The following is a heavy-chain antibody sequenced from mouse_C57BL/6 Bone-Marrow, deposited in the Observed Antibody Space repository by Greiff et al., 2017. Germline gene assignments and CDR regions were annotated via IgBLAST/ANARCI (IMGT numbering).Heavy chain of an antibody. V-gene: IGHV1-63*01. CDR2: IYPGGGYT. Sequence: QVQLQQSGAELVRPGTSVKMSCKASGYTFTNYWIGWAKQRPGHGLEWIGDIYPGGGYTNYNEKFKGKGTLTAEKSSSTAYMQFSSLTSEDSAIYYCARSWGYSSFAYWGQGTLVTVSA. CDR1: GYTFTNYW. J-gene: IGHJ3*01. D-gene: IGHD2-3*01. CDR3: ARSWGYSSFAY.